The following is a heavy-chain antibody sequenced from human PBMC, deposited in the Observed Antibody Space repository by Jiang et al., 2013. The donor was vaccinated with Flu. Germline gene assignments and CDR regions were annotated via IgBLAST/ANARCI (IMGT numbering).Heavy chain of an antibody. V-gene: IGHV4-30-2*01. CDR1: GGSIGSGAYS. CDR2: IYYTGKT. D-gene: IGHD2-2*01. Sequence: GSGLVKPSQTLSLTCAVSGGSIGSGAYSWSWLRQPPGRGLEWIGYIYYTGKTYYNPSLKSRVTTSVDRSKNQFSLKLNSVTAADTAVYYCARTGFCNSVSCNHDAFDIWGQGTMVTVSS. J-gene: IGHJ3*02. CDR3: ARTGFCNSVSCNHDAFDI.